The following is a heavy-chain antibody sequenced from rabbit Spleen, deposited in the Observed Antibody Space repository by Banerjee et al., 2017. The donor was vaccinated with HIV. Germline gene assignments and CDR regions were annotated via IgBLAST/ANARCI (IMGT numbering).Heavy chain of an antibody. CDR1: GFDLSSYYY. D-gene: IGHD8-1*01. V-gene: IGHV1S40*01. Sequence: QSLEESGGGLVKPGASLTLTCTASGFDLSSYYYMCWVRQAPGKGLEWIACVYAGSSNSTYSATWAKGRFTISKTSSTTVTLQMTSLTAADTATYFCARDSGTSFSSYGMDLWGPGTLVT. CDR3: ARDSGTSFSSYGMDL. CDR2: VYAGSSNST. J-gene: IGHJ6*01.